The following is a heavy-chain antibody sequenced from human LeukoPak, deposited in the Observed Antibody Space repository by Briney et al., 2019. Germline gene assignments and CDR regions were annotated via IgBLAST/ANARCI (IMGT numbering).Heavy chain of an antibody. CDR3: ATVVITPLAFDY. Sequence: PGGSPRLSCAASGFTVSSNYMSWVRQAPGKGLEWVSVIYSGGSTYYADSVKGRFTISRDNSKNTLYLQMNSLRAEDTAVYYCATVVITPLAFDYWGQGTLVTVSS. J-gene: IGHJ4*02. CDR2: IYSGGST. CDR1: GFTVSSNY. D-gene: IGHD3-22*01. V-gene: IGHV3-53*01.